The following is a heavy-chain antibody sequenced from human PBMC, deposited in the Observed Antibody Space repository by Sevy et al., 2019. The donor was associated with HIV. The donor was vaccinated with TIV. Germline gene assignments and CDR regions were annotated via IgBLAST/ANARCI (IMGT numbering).Heavy chain of an antibody. D-gene: IGHD5-12*01. V-gene: IGHV3-30*18. J-gene: IGHJ4*02. Sequence: GGSLRLSCAASGFTFSSYGMHWVRQAPGKGLEWVAVISYDGSNKYNADSVKGRFTISRDNSKNTLYLQMNSLRAEDTAVYYCAKDLDSGYDFFDYWGQGTLVTVSS. CDR1: GFTFSSYG. CDR2: ISYDGSNK. CDR3: AKDLDSGYDFFDY.